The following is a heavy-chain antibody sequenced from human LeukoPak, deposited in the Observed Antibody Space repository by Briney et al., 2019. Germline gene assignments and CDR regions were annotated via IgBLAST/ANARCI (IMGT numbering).Heavy chain of an antibody. V-gene: IGHV4-39*01. Sequence: PSDTLSLTCSVSGDSITTTTYLWGWVRQTPGKRLEWIGSVFFGGSTYYNPSLKSRVTVSVDTSKSQFSLRLTSVTAADTALSYCARHRGSTGFFGHWSQGTLVAVCS. J-gene: IGHJ4*02. CDR2: VFFGGST. D-gene: IGHD1-26*01. CDR3: ARHRGSTGFFGH. CDR1: GDSITTTTYL.